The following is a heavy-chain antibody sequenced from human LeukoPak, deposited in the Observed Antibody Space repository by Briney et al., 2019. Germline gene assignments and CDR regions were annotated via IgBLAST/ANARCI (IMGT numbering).Heavy chain of an antibody. V-gene: IGHV3-7*03. Sequence: PGGSLRLSCAASGFTFSNYWMIWVRQAPGKGLEWVATIKPDGSEKRYVDSVKGRFTISRDNGKNSLYLQMNSLRAEDTAVYYCVRDDRGIAVGIRDHGGQGTLVTVAS. CDR2: IKPDGSEK. D-gene: IGHD6-19*01. CDR1: GFTFSNYW. CDR3: VRDDRGIAVGIRDH. J-gene: IGHJ4*02.